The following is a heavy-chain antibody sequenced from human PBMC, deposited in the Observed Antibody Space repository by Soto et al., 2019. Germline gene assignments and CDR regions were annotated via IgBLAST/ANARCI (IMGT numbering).Heavy chain of an antibody. Sequence: PSETLALTCTGSGGSISTSFYYWSWIRQVPGKGPEWMGYISYSGSTTYNPSLKSRITLSVDTSKNQFSLRVASVTAADTAVYYCARGHRAMEYYYDYGMDVWGQGTTVTVSS. D-gene: IGHD5-18*01. J-gene: IGHJ6*02. V-gene: IGHV4-61*01. CDR3: ARGHRAMEYYYDYGMDV. CDR1: GGSISTSFYY. CDR2: ISYSGST.